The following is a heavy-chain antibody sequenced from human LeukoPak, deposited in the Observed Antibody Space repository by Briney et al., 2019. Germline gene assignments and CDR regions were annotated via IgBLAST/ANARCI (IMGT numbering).Heavy chain of an antibody. D-gene: IGHD3-22*01. J-gene: IGHJ3*02. V-gene: IGHV3-30*18. CDR3: AKDNLPNYYDSSGYYPDDAFDI. CDR2: ISYDGSNK. Sequence: GRSLRLSCAASGFTFSSYGMHWVRQAPGKGLEWVAVISYDGSNKYYADSVKGRFTISRDNSKNTLYLQMNSLRAEDTAVYCCAKDNLPNYYDSSGYYPDDAFDIWGQGTMVTVSS. CDR1: GFTFSSYG.